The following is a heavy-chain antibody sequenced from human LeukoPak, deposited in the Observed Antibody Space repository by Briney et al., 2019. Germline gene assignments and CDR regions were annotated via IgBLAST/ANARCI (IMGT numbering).Heavy chain of an antibody. V-gene: IGHV3-74*01. CDR3: ARGGQGAVDY. CDR1: GVTFSSHW. D-gene: IGHD3-16*01. Sequence: GGSLRLSXAASGVTFSSHWMHWVRQAPGQGLVWVSFINNDGRVTRYADSVKGRFTISRDNAKNTVYLQMNSLRAEDTAMYYCARGGQGAVDYWGPGTLVTVS. J-gene: IGHJ4*02. CDR2: INNDGRVT.